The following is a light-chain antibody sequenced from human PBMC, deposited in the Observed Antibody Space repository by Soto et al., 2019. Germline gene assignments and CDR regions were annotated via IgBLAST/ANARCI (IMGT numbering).Light chain of an antibody. V-gene: IGKV1-5*01. CDR3: RQHNSFPIT. CDR1: QSISNW. Sequence: DIQLTQSPSTLPASVGDRVTITCRASQSISNWLAWYHQKPGTAPKLLIYHASTLESGVPSRFSGSGSGTEFTLTISSLQPDDFATYYCRQHNSFPITFGQGTRLEIK. CDR2: HAS. J-gene: IGKJ5*01.